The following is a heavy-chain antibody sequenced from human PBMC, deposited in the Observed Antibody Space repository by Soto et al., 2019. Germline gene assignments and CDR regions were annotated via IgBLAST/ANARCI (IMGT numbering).Heavy chain of an antibody. D-gene: IGHD6-13*01. V-gene: IGHV2-5*02. Sequence: QITLKESGPTLVKPTQTLTLTCTSSGFSLSTSGVGVGWIRQPPGKALECLAPIYWDDDKPYSPSLTSRLTITKATTKTQVFLTMTNMDPVDTATYYCAHVPSSSSWYYLFYYFDYWGQGTLVTVSS. J-gene: IGHJ4*02. CDR2: IYWDDDK. CDR3: AHVPSSSSWYYLFYYFDY. CDR1: GFSLSTSGVG.